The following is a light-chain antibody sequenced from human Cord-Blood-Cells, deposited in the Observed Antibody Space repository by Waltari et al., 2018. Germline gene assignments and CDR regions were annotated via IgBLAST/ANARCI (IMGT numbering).Light chain of an antibody. V-gene: IGLV2-23*01. CDR2: EGS. CDR3: CSYAGSSTWV. Sequence: ALTQPSSWSASPGQAITLSCTVTTRDVAYLNLLSWYQQHPGKAPKLMIYEGSKRPSGVSNRFSGSKSGNTASLTISGLQAEDEADYYCCSYAGSSTWVFGGGTKLTVL. J-gene: IGLJ3*02. CDR1: TRDVAYLNL.